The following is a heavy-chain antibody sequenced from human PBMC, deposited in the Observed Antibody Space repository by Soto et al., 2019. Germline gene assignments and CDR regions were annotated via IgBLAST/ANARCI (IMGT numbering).Heavy chain of an antibody. CDR3: ARAGGWSWYFDL. CDR2: IYYSGNT. D-gene: IGHD6-19*01. CDR1: GGSISSYY. J-gene: IGHJ2*01. V-gene: IGHV4-59*01. Sequence: QVQLQESGPGLVKPSETLSLTCTVSGGSISSYYWSWIRQPPGKGLEWIGYIYYSGNTNYNPSLKSRVTMSVDTAKHQFSLYLSSVTAADTAVYYCARAGGWSWYFDLWGRGTLVTVSS.